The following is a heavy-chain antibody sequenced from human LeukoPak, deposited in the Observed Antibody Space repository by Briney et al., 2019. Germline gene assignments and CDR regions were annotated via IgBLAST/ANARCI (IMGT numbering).Heavy chain of an antibody. Sequence: GESLKISCKSSGYSLTSYWIAWVRQKPGKGLEWMGVIYPSDSDTRYSPSFQGQVTFSADKSITTAYLQWSSLKASDTAMYYCARLAYYESSGYHLDYWGQGTLVTVPS. V-gene: IGHV5-51*01. CDR2: IYPSDSDT. D-gene: IGHD3-22*01. J-gene: IGHJ4*02. CDR1: GYSLTSYW. CDR3: ARLAYYESSGYHLDY.